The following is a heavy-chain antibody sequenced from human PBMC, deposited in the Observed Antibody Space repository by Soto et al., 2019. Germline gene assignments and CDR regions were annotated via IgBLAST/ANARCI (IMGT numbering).Heavy chain of an antibody. V-gene: IGHV4-61*01. Sequence: QVQLQESGPGLVKPSETLSLTCTVSGGSVSSGSYYWSWIRQPPGKGLEWIGYIYYSGSTNYNPSLKSRVTISVDTSKNQFSLKLSSVTDADTAVYYCAREGIVGATSGYWGQGTLVTVSS. J-gene: IGHJ4*02. CDR3: AREGIVGATSGY. CDR1: GGSVSSGSYY. D-gene: IGHD1-26*01. CDR2: IYYSGST.